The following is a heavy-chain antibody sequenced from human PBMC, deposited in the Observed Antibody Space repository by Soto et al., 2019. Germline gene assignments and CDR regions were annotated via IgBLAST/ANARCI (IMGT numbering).Heavy chain of an antibody. J-gene: IGHJ5*02. CDR3: ARGPAASNWFDP. V-gene: IGHV4-31*03. D-gene: IGHD2-2*01. Sequence: PLSLTCTVSGGSISSGGYYWSWIRQHPGKGLEWIGYIYYSGSTYYNPSLKSRVTISVDTSKNQFSLKLSSVTAADTAVYYCARGPAASNWFDPWGQGTLVTVSS. CDR2: IYYSGST. CDR1: GGSISSGGYY.